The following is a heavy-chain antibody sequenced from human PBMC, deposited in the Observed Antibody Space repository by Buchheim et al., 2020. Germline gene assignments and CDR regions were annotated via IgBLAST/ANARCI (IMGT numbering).Heavy chain of an antibody. J-gene: IGHJ4*02. V-gene: IGHV4-59*01. D-gene: IGHD6-6*01. CDR2: IYYSGST. CDR3: ARVGIFFEYSSSAVFDY. CDR1: GGSISSYY. Sequence: QVQLQESGPGLVKPSETLSLTCTVSGGSISSYYWSWIRQPPGKGLEWIGYIYYSGSTNYNPSLKSRVTISVDTSKNQFSLTLSSVTAADTAVYYCARVGIFFEYSSSAVFDYWGQGTL.